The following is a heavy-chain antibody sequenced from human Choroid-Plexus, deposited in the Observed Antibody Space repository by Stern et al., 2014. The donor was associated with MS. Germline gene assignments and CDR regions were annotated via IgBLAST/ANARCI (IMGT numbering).Heavy chain of an antibody. CDR3: AKDRQYLTYFFDH. V-gene: IGHV3-30*18. J-gene: IGHJ5*02. CDR2: VSYDGSNK. D-gene: IGHD2/OR15-2a*01. Sequence: VQSGRPLRLSCVASGFTFGSCAMPWVRQAPGKGLEWVAGVSYDGSNKYYADSVKGRFTISRDNSQNTLYMQMSSLRPEDTAVYYCAKDRQYLTYFFDHWGQGSLVTVSS. CDR1: GFTFGSCA.